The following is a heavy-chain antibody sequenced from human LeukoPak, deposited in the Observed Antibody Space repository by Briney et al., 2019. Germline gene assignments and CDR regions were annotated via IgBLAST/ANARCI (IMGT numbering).Heavy chain of an antibody. V-gene: IGHV3-23*01. J-gene: IGHJ4*02. D-gene: IGHD3-3*01. Sequence: GGSLRLSCAASGFTFSSYAMSWVRQAPGKGLEWVSAISGSGGSTYYADSVKGRFTISRDNSKNTLYLQMNSLRAEDTAVYYCAKELGYDFWSGYHDPQSCFDYWGQGTLVTVSS. CDR3: AKELGYDFWSGYHDPQSCFDY. CDR2: ISGSGGST. CDR1: GFTFSSYA.